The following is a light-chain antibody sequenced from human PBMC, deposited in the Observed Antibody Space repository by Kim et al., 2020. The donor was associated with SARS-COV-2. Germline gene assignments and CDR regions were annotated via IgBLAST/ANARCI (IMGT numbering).Light chain of an antibody. CDR1: SLRSFY. J-gene: IGLJ2*01. CDR3: QSRDSGGDLL. CDR2: GRN. V-gene: IGLV3-19*01. Sequence: SSELTQDPAVSVALGQTVRITCQGDSLRSFYATWYQQRPRQAPVLVIYGRNNRPSGIPDRFSGSSSGNTASLTINGAQAEDEADFYCQSRDSGGDLLFGGGTRLTFL.